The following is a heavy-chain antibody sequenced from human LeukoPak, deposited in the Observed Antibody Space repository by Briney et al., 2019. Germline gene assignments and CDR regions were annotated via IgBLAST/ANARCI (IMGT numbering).Heavy chain of an antibody. D-gene: IGHD5-18*01. CDR1: GFTFSNHW. V-gene: IGHV3-74*01. CDR2: INRDGSRT. J-gene: IGHJ4*02. CDR3: ARGGSDTAMAHDY. Sequence: GGSLRLSCAASGFTFSNHWMHWVRQAPGTGLMWVSRINRDGSRTDYADSVKGRFTISRDDAKNTLYLQVNSLRAEDTAVYFCARGGSDTAMAHDYWGQGTLVTVSS.